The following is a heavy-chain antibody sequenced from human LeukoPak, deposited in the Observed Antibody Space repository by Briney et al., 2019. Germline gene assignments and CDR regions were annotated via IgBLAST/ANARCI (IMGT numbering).Heavy chain of an antibody. V-gene: IGHV4-61*02. CDR1: GGSISSRNYC. J-gene: IGHJ3*02. CDR3: ASYRTTSHDAFDI. D-gene: IGHD1-1*01. CDR2: IYTSGST. Sequence: ASETLSLTCTVSGGSISSRNYCWSWIRQPAGKGLEWIGRIYTSGSTNYNPSLKSRVTISVDTSKNQFSLKLSSVTAADTAVYYCASYRTTSHDAFDIWGQGTMVTVSS.